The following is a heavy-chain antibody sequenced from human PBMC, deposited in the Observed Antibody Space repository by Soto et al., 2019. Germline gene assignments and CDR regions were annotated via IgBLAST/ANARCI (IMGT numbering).Heavy chain of an antibody. D-gene: IGHD2-2*02. CDR1: GFTFSNFD. V-gene: IGHV3-13*05. CDR3: ARAYTGRLPRRADYYYGMGV. Sequence: GGSLRLSCATSGFTFSNFDMHWVRQVPGKGLEWVSAIGAARDPYYLGSVKGRFTISRENAKNSVYLQMNDLRAGDSAVYYCARAYTGRLPRRADYYYGMGVWGQGTTVTVSS. CDR2: IGAARDP. J-gene: IGHJ6*02.